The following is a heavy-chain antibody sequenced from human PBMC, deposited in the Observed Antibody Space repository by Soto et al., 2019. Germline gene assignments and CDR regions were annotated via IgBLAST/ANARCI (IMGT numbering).Heavy chain of an antibody. CDR2: ISAYNGNT. CDR1: GYTFTSYG. V-gene: IGHV1-18*01. CDR3: ARDPPYSSGWYAGFDP. D-gene: IGHD6-19*01. J-gene: IGHJ5*02. Sequence: ASVKVSCKASGYTFTSYGIGWVRQAPGQGLEWRGWISAYNGNTNYAQKLQGRVAMTTDTSTRTAYMELRSLRSDDTAVYYCARDPPYSSGWYAGFDPWGQGTLVTVSS.